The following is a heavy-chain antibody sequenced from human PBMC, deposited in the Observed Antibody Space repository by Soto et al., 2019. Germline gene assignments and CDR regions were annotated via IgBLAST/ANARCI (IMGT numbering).Heavy chain of an antibody. CDR3: AGFVFDSTRGIVVVPAAMAVGFNY. V-gene: IGHV4-31*03. Sequence: PSETLSLTCTVSGGSISSGGYYWSWIRQHPGKGLEWIGYIYYSGSTYYNPSLKSRVTISVDTSKNQFSLKLSSVTAADTAVYYCAGFVFDSTRGIVVVPAAMAVGFNYGGRGTLVTVPS. J-gene: IGHJ4*02. D-gene: IGHD2-2*01. CDR2: IYYSGST. CDR1: GGSISSGGYY.